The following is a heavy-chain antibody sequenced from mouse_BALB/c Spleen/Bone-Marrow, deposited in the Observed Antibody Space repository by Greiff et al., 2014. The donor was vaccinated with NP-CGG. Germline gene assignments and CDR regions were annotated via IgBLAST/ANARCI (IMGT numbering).Heavy chain of an antibody. D-gene: IGHD1-1*01. CDR2: ISSGGSYT. Sequence: EVKLVESGGDLVKPGGSLKLSCAASGFTFSSYGMSWVRQTPDKRLEWVATISSGGSYTYYPDSVKGRFTISRDNAKNILYLQMSSLKSEDTAMYYCASTITTVVAEDAMDYWGQGTSVTVSS. V-gene: IGHV5-6*01. J-gene: IGHJ4*01. CDR1: GFTFSSYG. CDR3: ASTITTVVAEDAMDY.